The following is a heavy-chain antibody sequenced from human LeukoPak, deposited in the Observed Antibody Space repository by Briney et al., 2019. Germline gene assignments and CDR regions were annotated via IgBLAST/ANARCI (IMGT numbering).Heavy chain of an antibody. D-gene: IGHD2-15*01. CDR1: GFTFSSYE. Sequence: GGSLRLSCAGSGFTFSSYEMNWVRQAPGKGLEWVSYISSSGSTIYYADSVKGRFTISRDNAKNSLYLQMNSLRAEDTAVYYCARTGVVAATVDYWGQGTLVTVSS. J-gene: IGHJ4*02. V-gene: IGHV3-48*03. CDR2: ISSSGSTI. CDR3: ARTGVVAATVDY.